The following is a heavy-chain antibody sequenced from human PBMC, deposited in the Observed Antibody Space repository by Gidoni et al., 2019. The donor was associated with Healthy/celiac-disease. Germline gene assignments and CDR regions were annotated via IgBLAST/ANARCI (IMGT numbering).Heavy chain of an antibody. CDR2: IYYSGST. CDR1: GGSISSGDYY. CDR3: ARARSPYMVRGAANWFDP. V-gene: IGHV4-30-4*01. Sequence: QVQLQESGPGLVKPSQTLSLTCTVSGGSISSGDYYWSWIRQPPGKGLEWIGYIYYSGSTYYNPSLKSRVTISVDTSKNQFSLKLSSVTAADTAVYYCARARSPYMVRGAANWFDPWGQGTLVTVSS. D-gene: IGHD3-10*01. J-gene: IGHJ5*02.